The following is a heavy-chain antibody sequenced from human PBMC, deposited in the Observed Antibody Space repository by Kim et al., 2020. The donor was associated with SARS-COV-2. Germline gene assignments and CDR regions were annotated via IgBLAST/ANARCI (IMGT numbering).Heavy chain of an antibody. CDR1: GFTFSSYW. V-gene: IGHV3-74*01. Sequence: GGSLRLSCAASGFTFSSYWMHWVRQAPGKGLVWVSRIKSDGSSTSYADSVKGRFTVSGDNAKNTLFLQMNSLRVEDTAVYYCVRDVSTSDTSFDPWGQGTLVTVSS. CDR2: IKSDGSST. CDR3: VRDVSTSDTSFDP. J-gene: IGHJ5*02.